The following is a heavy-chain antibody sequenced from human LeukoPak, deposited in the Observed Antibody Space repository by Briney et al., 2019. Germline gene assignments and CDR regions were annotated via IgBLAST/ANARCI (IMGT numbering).Heavy chain of an antibody. Sequence: PSETLSLTCTVSGGSMSSYYWSWIRQPPGKGLEWIGYIYYSGTTNYNPSLKNRVTISVDTSKNQFSLKVTSVTVADTAVYYCARGAAVAAPGGQGTLVTVSS. CDR2: IYYSGTT. D-gene: IGHD6-19*01. CDR3: ARGAAVAAP. V-gene: IGHV4-59*01. CDR1: GGSMSSYY. J-gene: IGHJ4*02.